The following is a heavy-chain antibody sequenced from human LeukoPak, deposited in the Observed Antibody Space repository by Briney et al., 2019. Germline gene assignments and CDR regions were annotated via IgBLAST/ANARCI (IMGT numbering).Heavy chain of an antibody. Sequence: GGSLRLSCAASGFTFSSYAMSWVRQAPGKGLEWVSAISGSGGSTYYADSVKGRFTISRDNSKNTLYLQMNSLRSDDTAVYYCARDRRRYSSSPDYMDVWGKGTTVTVSS. CDR2: ISGSGGST. J-gene: IGHJ6*03. CDR1: GFTFSSYA. CDR3: ARDRRRYSSSPDYMDV. D-gene: IGHD6-13*01. V-gene: IGHV3-23*01.